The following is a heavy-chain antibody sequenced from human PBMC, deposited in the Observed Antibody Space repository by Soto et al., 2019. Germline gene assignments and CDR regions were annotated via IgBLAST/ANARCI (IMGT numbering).Heavy chain of an antibody. J-gene: IGHJ4*02. V-gene: IGHV3-48*03. CDR2: TSSSGSTA. CDR1: GFTFSRFE. Sequence: LRLSCAASGFTFSRFELHWVRQAPGKGLEWISYTSSSGSTAYYASSVEGRFTISRGNANNSVYLQMDSLRAEDTALYYCTRAAWFPYLSFYWGQGALVTVSS. D-gene: IGHD3-10*01. CDR3: TRAAWFPYLSFY.